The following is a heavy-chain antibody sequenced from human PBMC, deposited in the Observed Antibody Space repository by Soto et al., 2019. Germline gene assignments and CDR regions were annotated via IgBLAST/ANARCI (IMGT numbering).Heavy chain of an antibody. CDR3: ARDGSGYRSRASPMDV. Sequence: GASVKVSGKASGDTFSSCAISWVRQAPGQGLEWMGGIIPIFGTANYAQKFQGRVTITTDESTSTAYMELSSLRSEDTAVYYCARDGSGYRSRASPMDVWGQGTTVTVSS. CDR1: GDTFSSCA. D-gene: IGHD3-22*01. CDR2: IIPIFGTA. J-gene: IGHJ6*02. V-gene: IGHV1-69*05.